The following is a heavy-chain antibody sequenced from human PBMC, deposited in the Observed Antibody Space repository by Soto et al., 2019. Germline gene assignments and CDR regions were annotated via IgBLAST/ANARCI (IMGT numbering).Heavy chain of an antibody. CDR2: INHSGST. D-gene: IGHD7-27*01. V-gene: IGHV4-34*01. J-gene: IGHJ4*02. Sequence: QVQLQQWGAGLLKPSETLSLTCAVYGGSFSGYYWNWIRQPPGKGLEWMGEINHSGSTNYNPSLKSRVTLSVDTSKSQFSLKLSSVTAADTAVYYCARGWGRIFDYWGQGTLVTVSS. CDR1: GGSFSGYY. CDR3: ARGWGRIFDY.